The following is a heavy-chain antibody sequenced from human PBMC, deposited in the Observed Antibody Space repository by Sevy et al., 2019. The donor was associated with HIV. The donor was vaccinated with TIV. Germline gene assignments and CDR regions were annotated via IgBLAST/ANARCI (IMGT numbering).Heavy chain of an antibody. CDR3: AKEEQAGATYYFDY. D-gene: IGHD2-15*01. J-gene: IGHJ4*02. CDR2: ITYNGGST. CDR1: GFTFDEYS. Sequence: GGSLRLSCAASGFTFDEYSMHWVRQAPGKGLEWVSVITYNGGSTYSADSVKGRFTISRDNRKNSLYLQMNSLRTEDTALYYCAKEEQAGATYYFDYWGQGILVTVSS. V-gene: IGHV3-43*01.